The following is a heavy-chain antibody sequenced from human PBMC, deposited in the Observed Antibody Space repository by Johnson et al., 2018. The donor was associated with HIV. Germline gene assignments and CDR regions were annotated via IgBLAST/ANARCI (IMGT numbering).Heavy chain of an antibody. V-gene: IGHV3-30*02. CDR2: IRYDGSNK. D-gene: IGHD6-13*01. CDR1: GFTFTTYG. J-gene: IGHJ3*02. CDR3: AKCPSVSTCDACEI. Sequence: QVQLVESGGGVVQPGGSLRLSCAASGFTFTTYGMHWVRQAPGKGLEWVAFIRYDGSNKYYVASVKGRFTISRDNFKNTLYLQMNSLRAEDTAVYYCAKCPSVSTCDACEIWGQGTMVTVSS.